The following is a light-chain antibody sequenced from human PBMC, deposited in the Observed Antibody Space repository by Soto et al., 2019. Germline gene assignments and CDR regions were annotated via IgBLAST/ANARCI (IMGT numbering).Light chain of an antibody. CDR3: QQYGTSLPWT. J-gene: IGKJ1*01. V-gene: IGKV3-20*01. Sequence: EIVLTQSPGTLSLSPGERATLSCRASQSVSSNYFARYQQKPGQAPRLLIYGASSRATGIPDRFSGSGSGTNVTLTISRLEPDDFAVYYCQQYGTSLPWTFGQGTKVEIK. CDR1: QSVSSNY. CDR2: GAS.